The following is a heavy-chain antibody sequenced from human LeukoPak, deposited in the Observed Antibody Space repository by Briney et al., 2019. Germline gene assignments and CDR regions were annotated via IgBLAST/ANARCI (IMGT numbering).Heavy chain of an antibody. Sequence: PGGSLRLSCVVSGFTFSSYSMNWVRQAPGKGLEWVSSISSSSSSIYYADSVKGRFSISRDNAKNSLYLQMNSLRAEDTAVYYCARDLLEAPSFLEWLPQYYFDYWGQGTLVTVSS. V-gene: IGHV3-21*06. CDR1: GFTFSSYS. CDR3: ARDLLEAPSFLEWLPQYYFDY. CDR2: ISSSSSSI. J-gene: IGHJ4*02. D-gene: IGHD3-3*01.